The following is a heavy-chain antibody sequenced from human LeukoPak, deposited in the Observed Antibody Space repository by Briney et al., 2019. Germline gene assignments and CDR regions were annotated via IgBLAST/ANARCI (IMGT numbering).Heavy chain of an antibody. Sequence: ASVRVSCKASGYTFTHHGITWVRQAPGQGLEWVGWISAYNGDTHYAQNFQGRVTLTTDTSTTTAYMELRSLRSDDTAVYYCARDPTNTSGRYAYFDYWGQGTLVTVSS. V-gene: IGHV1-18*01. CDR1: GYTFTHHG. CDR2: ISAYNGDT. CDR3: ARDPTNTSGRYAYFDY. D-gene: IGHD6-19*01. J-gene: IGHJ4*02.